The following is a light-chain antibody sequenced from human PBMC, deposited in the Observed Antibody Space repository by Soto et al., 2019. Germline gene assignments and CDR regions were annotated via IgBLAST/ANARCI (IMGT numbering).Light chain of an antibody. J-gene: IGKJ4*01. CDR2: GAF. CDR1: QSVSSNY. Sequence: EIVLTQFPATLSLSPGKRATFSCRVSQSVSSNYLAWYQQKPGQAPRLLIYGAFKRATGIPDRFSGGGSGTDFTLTISRLEPEDFAVYYCQQFSSYPLTFGGGTKVDIK. CDR3: QQFSSYPLT. V-gene: IGKV3-20*01.